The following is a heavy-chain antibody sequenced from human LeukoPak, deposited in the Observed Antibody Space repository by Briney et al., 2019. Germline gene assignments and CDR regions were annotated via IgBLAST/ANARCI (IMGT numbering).Heavy chain of an antibody. Sequence: SETLSLTCTVSGASISSSYWSWIRQPPGKGLEWIGYNYYSGTTKYNPSLRSRVTISIDTSKNQFSLKVNSVTAADTAVYYCARGQPQRYNSDWYVNWFDPWGQGTLVSVSS. D-gene: IGHD6-19*01. J-gene: IGHJ5*02. CDR2: NYYSGTT. V-gene: IGHV4-59*01. CDR1: GASISSSY. CDR3: ARGQPQRYNSDWYVNWFDP.